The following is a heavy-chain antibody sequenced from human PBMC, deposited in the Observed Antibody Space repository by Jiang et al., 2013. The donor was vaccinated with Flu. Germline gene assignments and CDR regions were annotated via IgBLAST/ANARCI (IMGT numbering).Heavy chain of an antibody. CDR3: AKDPASRNYYDSSGYYFYFDI. V-gene: IGHV3-30*18. D-gene: IGHD3-22*01. Sequence: KGLEWVAVISYDGSNKYYADSVKGRFTISRDNSKNTLYLQMNSLRAEDTAVYYCAKDPASRNYYDSSGYYFYFDIWGQGTMVTVSS. CDR2: ISYDGSNK. J-gene: IGHJ3*02.